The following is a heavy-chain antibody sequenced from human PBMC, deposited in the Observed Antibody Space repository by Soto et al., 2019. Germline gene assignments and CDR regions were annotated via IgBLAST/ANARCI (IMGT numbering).Heavy chain of an antibody. V-gene: IGHV1-69*13. J-gene: IGHJ5*02. D-gene: IGHD1-1*01. CDR1: GGTFRSYA. CDR2: IIPIFGTA. Sequence: SSVNVSCKPSGGTFRSYASSWVRQAPGQGLEWMGGIIPIFGTANYAQTFQGRVTITADDSTSTAYMELSSLRSEDPAVDYCARDGAGSRDHNWFDPWGQGTLVTVSS. CDR3: ARDGAGSRDHNWFDP.